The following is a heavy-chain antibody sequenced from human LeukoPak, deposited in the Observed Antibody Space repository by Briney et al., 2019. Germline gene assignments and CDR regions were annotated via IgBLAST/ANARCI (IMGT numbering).Heavy chain of an antibody. CDR2: IYYSGST. J-gene: IGHJ4*02. CDR3: ASLMVRGGPSYN. Sequence: SETLSLTCTVSGGPISSYHWSWIRQPPGKGLEWIGYIYYSGSTNYNPSLESRVTISVDTSKKQFSLKLTSVTATDTAVYYCASLMVRGGPSYNWGQGTLVTVSS. CDR1: GGPISSYH. D-gene: IGHD3-10*01. V-gene: IGHV4-59*08.